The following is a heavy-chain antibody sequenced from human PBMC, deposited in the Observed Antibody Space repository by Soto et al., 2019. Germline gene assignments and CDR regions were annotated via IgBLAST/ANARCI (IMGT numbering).Heavy chain of an antibody. CDR2: IWYDGSNK. CDR1: GFTFSSYG. V-gene: IGHV3-33*01. D-gene: IGHD3-10*01. J-gene: IGHJ6*02. Sequence: QVQLVESGGGVVQPGRSLRLSCAASGFTFSSYGMHWVRQAPGKGLELVAVIWYDGSNKYYADSVKGRFTISRDNSKNTLYLQMNSLRAEDTAVYYCARDLVEFGAYGMDVWGQGTTVTVSS. CDR3: ARDLVEFGAYGMDV.